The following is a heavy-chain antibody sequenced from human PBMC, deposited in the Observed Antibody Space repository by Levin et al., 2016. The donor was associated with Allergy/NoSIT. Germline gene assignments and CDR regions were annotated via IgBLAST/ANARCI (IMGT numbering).Heavy chain of an antibody. D-gene: IGHD3-9*01. Sequence: WIRQPPGKGLEWVGFIRSKAYGETTEYAASVKGRFTISRDDSKSIAYLQMNSLKTEDTAVYYCTREYDILTGSYYYYYGMDVWGQGTTVTVSS. J-gene: IGHJ6*02. CDR3: TREYDILTGSYYYYYGMDV. CDR2: IRSKAYGETT. V-gene: IGHV3-49*02.